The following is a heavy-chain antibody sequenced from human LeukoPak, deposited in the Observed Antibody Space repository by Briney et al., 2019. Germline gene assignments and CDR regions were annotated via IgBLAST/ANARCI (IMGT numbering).Heavy chain of an antibody. CDR1: GFTFNDYY. CDR2: INIGGTNT. CDR3: ATDGAGFDT. V-gene: IGHV3-11*01. J-gene: IGHJ5*02. Sequence: PGGSLRLSCAASGFTFNDYYMSWIRQAPGKGLEWLSYINIGGTNTHYTDSVKGRFTISRDNAKKSLYLEMNNLRAEDTAVYYCATDGAGFDTWGQGVLVTVSS.